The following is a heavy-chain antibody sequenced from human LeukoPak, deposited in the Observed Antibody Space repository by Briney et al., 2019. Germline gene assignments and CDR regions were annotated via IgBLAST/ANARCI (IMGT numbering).Heavy chain of an antibody. CDR3: AKSGFQYYFDY. J-gene: IGHJ4*02. D-gene: IGHD6-25*01. V-gene: IGHV3-30*02. CDR1: GFTLSSYG. Sequence: GGSLRLSCAASGFTLSSYGMHWVRQAPGKGLEWVAFIRYYGSNKYYADSVKGRFTISRDNSKNTLYLQMNSLRAEDTAVYYCAKSGFQYYFDYWGQGTLVTVSS. CDR2: IRYYGSNK.